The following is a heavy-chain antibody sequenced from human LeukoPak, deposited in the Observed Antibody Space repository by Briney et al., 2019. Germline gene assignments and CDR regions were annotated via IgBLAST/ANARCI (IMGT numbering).Heavy chain of an antibody. V-gene: IGHV3-21*01. CDR2: ISSSSSYI. Sequence: GGSLRLSCAASGFTFSDYSMNCVRQAPGKGLEWVSSISSSSSYIYYADSVKGRFTISRDNAKNSLYLQMNSLRAEDTAVYYCARSPYSSSWYFDYWGQGTLVTVSS. CDR1: GFTFSDYS. D-gene: IGHD6-13*01. J-gene: IGHJ4*02. CDR3: ARSPYSSSWYFDY.